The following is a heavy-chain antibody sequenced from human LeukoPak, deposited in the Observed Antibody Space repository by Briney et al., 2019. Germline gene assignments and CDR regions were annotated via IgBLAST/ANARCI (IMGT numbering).Heavy chain of an antibody. CDR2: ISSSSSYI. Sequence: GGSLRLSCAASGFTCSSYSMNWVRQAPGKGLEWVSSISSSSSYIYYADSVKGRFTISRDNAKNSLYLQMNSLRAEDTAVYYCARDGDYYDILTGYYVRFFDYWGQGTLVTVSS. CDR3: ARDGDYYDILTGYYVRFFDY. CDR1: GFTCSSYS. V-gene: IGHV3-21*01. J-gene: IGHJ4*02. D-gene: IGHD3-9*01.